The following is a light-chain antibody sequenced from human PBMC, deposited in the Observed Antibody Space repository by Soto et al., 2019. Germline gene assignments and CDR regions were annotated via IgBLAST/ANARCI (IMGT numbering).Light chain of an antibody. CDR1: QSLDSN. J-gene: IGKJ2*01. CDR3: QQYGSSPRIT. CDR2: VAS. Sequence: EIVMTQSPATLSVSPGERATLSCRASQSLDSNLAWYQQNPGQAPRLLIYVASTRATGIPARFSGSGSGTEFTLTISSLQSEDFAVYYCQQYGSSPRITFGQGTKLEIK. V-gene: IGKV3-15*01.